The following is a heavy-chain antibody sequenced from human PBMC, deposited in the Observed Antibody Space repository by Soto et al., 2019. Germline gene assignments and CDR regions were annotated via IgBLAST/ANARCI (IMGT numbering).Heavy chain of an antibody. Sequence: PGGSLRLSCTTSGFTFRDYDMSWVRQAPGKGLEWVGFIRTKTYGGTTEYAASVKGRFTVSRDDSKNIAYLQMDSLKTEDTAVYYCTRDDYYSDTGVYYSWFDPWGQGTLVTVSS. CDR2: IRTKTYGGTT. CDR1: GFTFRDYD. V-gene: IGHV3-49*04. J-gene: IGHJ5*02. CDR3: TRDDYYSDTGVYYSWFDP. D-gene: IGHD3-22*01.